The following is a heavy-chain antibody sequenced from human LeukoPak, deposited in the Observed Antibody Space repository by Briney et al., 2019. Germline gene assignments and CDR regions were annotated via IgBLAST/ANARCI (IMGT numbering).Heavy chain of an antibody. CDR3: AKDYGSGVPYWYFDL. J-gene: IGHJ2*01. Sequence: GGSLRLSCAASGFTFSSYAMSWVRQAPGKGLEWVSGISWNSGSLDYADSVKGRFTISRDNAKNSLYLQMNSLRPEDTALYYCAKDYGSGVPYWYFDLWGRGTLVTVSS. D-gene: IGHD3-10*01. CDR1: GFTFSSYA. V-gene: IGHV3-9*01. CDR2: ISWNSGSL.